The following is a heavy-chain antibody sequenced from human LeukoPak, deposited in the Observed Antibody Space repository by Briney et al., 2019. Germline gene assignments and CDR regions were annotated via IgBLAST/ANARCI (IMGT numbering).Heavy chain of an antibody. V-gene: IGHV4-39*01. CDR1: GGSISSYY. CDR2: IYYSGST. CDR3: VPFRTDIVVVPAAESNWFDP. J-gene: IGHJ5*02. Sequence: KPSETLSLTCTVSGGSISSYYWGWIRQPPGKGLEWIGSIYYSGSTYYNPSLKSRVTISVDTSKNQFSLKLSSVTAADTAVYYCVPFRTDIVVVPAAESNWFDPWGQGTLVTVSS. D-gene: IGHD2-2*01.